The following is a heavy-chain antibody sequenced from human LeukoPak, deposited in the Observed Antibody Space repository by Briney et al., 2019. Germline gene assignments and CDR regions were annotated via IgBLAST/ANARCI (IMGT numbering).Heavy chain of an antibody. Sequence: GESLKISCKGSGYSFTSYWIGWVRQMPGKGLEWMGIIYPGDSDTRYSPSFQGQVTISADKSISTAYLQWSSLKASDTAMYYCGREPKTYCSGGSCYQDYWGQGTLVTVSS. CDR2: IYPGDSDT. D-gene: IGHD2-15*01. V-gene: IGHV5-51*01. CDR1: GYSFTSYW. CDR3: GREPKTYCSGGSCYQDY. J-gene: IGHJ4*02.